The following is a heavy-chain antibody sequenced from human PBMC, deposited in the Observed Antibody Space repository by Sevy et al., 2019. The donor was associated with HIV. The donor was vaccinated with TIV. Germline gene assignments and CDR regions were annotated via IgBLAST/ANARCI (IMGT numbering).Heavy chain of an antibody. CDR2: ISNTGSSI. CDR1: GFTFSSYE. D-gene: IGHD4-17*01. CDR3: ARDLPPSATTVSHFDY. Sequence: GGSLRLSCAASGFTFSSYEMNWVRQAPGNGLEWVSYISNTGSSIYYSDSVKGRFTMSRDNAKNSLYLQMNSLRGEDTAVYYCARDLPPSATTVSHFDYWGRGTLVTVSS. J-gene: IGHJ4*02. V-gene: IGHV3-48*03.